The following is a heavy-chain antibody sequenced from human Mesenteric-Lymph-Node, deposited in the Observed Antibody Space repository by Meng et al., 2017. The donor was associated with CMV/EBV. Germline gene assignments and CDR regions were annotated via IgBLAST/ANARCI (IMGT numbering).Heavy chain of an antibody. D-gene: IGHD1/OR15-1a*01. CDR2: VDPEDGET. Sequence: CKVSGYTFTDYYIHWVQQAPGKGLEWVGLVDPEDGETIYAEKLQGRVTITADTSTDTAYMELSSLRSEDTAVYYCAQQPVTLKWFDPWGQGTLVTVSS. J-gene: IGHJ5*02. CDR1: GYTFTDYY. V-gene: IGHV1-69-2*01. CDR3: AQQPVTLKWFDP.